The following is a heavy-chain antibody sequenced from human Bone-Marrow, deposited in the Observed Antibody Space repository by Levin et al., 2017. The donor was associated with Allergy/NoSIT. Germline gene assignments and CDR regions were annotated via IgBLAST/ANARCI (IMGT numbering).Heavy chain of an antibody. J-gene: IGHJ4*02. CDR2: TYYRSKWYN. Sequence: SQTLSLTCAISGDSVSSNSAAWNWIRQSPSRGLEWLGRTYYRSKWYNEYALSVKSRITSNADTSKNQFSLQLKFVTPEDTAVYDCASEIEAGWDYWGQGTLVTVSS. CDR3: ASEIEAGWDY. V-gene: IGHV6-1*01. D-gene: IGHD6-19*01. CDR1: GDSVSSNSAA.